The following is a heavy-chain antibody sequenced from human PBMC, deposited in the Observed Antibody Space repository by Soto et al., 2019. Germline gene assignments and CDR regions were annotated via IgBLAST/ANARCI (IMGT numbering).Heavy chain of an antibody. CDR3: ARGVGRPKYTPWDYGMDV. D-gene: IGHD5-18*01. Sequence: PGGSLRLSCAASGFTFSSYDMHWVRQATGKGLECVSVIGTVGDTYYPGSVKGRFTISRENAKNSLYLQMNSLRAEDTAVYYCARGVGRPKYTPWDYGMDVWGQGTTVTVSS. V-gene: IGHV3-13*01. CDR1: GFTFSSYD. J-gene: IGHJ6*02. CDR2: IGTVGDT.